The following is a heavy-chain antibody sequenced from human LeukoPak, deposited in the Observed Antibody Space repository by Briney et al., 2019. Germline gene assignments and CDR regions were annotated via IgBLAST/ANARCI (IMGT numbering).Heavy chain of an antibody. D-gene: IGHD5-12*01. J-gene: IGHJ4*02. V-gene: IGHV3-21*01. CDR3: ARGSGYDPTDY. CDR2: ISSSSSYI. CDR1: GFTFSSYS. Sequence: GASLRLSCAASGFTFSSYSMNWVRQAPGKGLEWVSSISSSSSYIYYADSVKGRFTISRDNAKNSLYLQMNSLRAEDTAVYYCARGSGYDPTDYWGQGTLVTVSS.